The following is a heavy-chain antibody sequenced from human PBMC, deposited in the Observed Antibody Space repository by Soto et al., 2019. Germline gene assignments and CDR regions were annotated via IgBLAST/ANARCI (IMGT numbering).Heavy chain of an antibody. CDR3: PWKGERSGWKPGRFNP. CDR1: GGAVSSGSYY. CDR2: IYYSGST. J-gene: IGHJ5*02. V-gene: IGHV4-61*01. D-gene: IGHD6-19*01. Sequence: SETLSLTCTVSGGAVSSGSYYWSLIRQPPXKGLEWIGYIYYSGSTYYNPSLKSRVSISVDTSKNQFSLKLSSVTAADTSVYYCPWKGERSGWKPGRFNPWGQRSLATVFS.